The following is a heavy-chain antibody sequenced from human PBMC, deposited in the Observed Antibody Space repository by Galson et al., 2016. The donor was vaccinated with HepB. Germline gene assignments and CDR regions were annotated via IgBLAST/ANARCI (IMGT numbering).Heavy chain of an antibody. V-gene: IGHV3-74*01. D-gene: IGHD3-16*01. J-gene: IGHJ4*02. CDR3: ARDLGLGDDY. Sequence: SLRLSCAASGFTLSTYWMHWIRQAPGKGLVGVSGINSDGSSTNYADSVRGRSTISRDNAKNTLYLQMNSLRVEDTAVYYCARDLGLGDDYWGQGTLVTVSS. CDR2: INSDGSST. CDR1: GFTLSTYW.